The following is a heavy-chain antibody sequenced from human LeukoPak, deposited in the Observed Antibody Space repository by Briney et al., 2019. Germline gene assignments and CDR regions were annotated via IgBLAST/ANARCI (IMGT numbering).Heavy chain of an antibody. CDR2: IYYSGST. CDR3: ARGIVATSPLYYYYYMDV. D-gene: IGHD5-12*01. V-gene: IGHV4-59*01. CDR1: GESFSGYY. Sequence: SETLSLTCAVYGESFSGYYWSWIRQPPGKGLEWIGYIYYSGSTNYNPSLKSRVTISVDTSKNQFSLKLSSVTAADTAVYYCARGIVATSPLYYYYYMDVWGEGTTVTISS. J-gene: IGHJ6*03.